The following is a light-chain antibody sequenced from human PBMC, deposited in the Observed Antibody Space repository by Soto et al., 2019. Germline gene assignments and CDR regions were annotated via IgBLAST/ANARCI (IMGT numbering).Light chain of an antibody. V-gene: IGKV3-15*01. CDR3: QQYDSSLYT. Sequence: EIVMTQYPDTLSVSPGERATLSCRASQNINDKLAWFQQKPGQVPRLLIIGASTTATGVPDRFSGSGSGTEFTLTISGLQSEDFAVYYCQQYDSSLYTFGRGTKLEIK. CDR2: GAS. CDR1: QNINDK. J-gene: IGKJ2*01.